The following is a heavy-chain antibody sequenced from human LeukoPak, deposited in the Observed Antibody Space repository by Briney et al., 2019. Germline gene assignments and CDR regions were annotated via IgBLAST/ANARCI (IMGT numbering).Heavy chain of an antibody. CDR1: GGSISSSSYY. Sequence: SETLSLTCTVSGGSISSSSYYWGWIRQPPGKGLEWIGSIYYSGSTYYNPSLKSRVTISVDTSKNQFSLKLSSVTAADTAVYYCARHLDSSPSGDYRGQGTLVTVSS. D-gene: IGHD1-1*01. V-gene: IGHV4-39*01. J-gene: IGHJ4*02. CDR2: IYYSGST. CDR3: ARHLDSSPSGDY.